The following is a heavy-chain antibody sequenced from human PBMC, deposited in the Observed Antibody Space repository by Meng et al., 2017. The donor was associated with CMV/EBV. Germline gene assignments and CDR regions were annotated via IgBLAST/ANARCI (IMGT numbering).Heavy chain of an antibody. D-gene: IGHD1-26*01. Sequence: GGSLRLSCAASGFTFSSYSMNWVRQAPGKGLEWVSSISSSSSYIYYADSVKGRFTISRDNAKNSLYLQMNSLRAEDTAVYYCARFVASGSPRPYYYYYYGMDVWGQGTTVTVSS. CDR2: ISSSSSYI. CDR3: ARFVASGSPRPYYYYYYGMDV. CDR1: GFTFSSYS. J-gene: IGHJ6*02. V-gene: IGHV3-21*01.